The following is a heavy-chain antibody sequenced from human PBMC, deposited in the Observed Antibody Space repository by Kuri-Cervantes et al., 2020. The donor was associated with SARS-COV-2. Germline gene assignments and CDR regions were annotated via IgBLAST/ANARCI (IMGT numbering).Heavy chain of an antibody. D-gene: IGHD4-17*01. CDR2: IRGDGYTT. V-gene: IGHV3-23*01. CDR1: GFTFSRYA. J-gene: IGHJ3*01. CDR3: AKDPNGDYVGAFDF. Sequence: GESLKISCAPSGFTFSRYAMIWVRQAPGKGLEWISAIRGDGYTTYHADSVKGRFTISRDNFKNTLYLQMNNLRAEDTAVYYCAKDPNGDYVGAFDFWGQGTLVTVSS.